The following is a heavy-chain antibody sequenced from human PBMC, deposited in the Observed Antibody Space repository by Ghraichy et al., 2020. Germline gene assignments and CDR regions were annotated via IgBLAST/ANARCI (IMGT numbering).Heavy chain of an antibody. CDR3: ASAPNYYDSSGYSYP. J-gene: IGHJ5*02. V-gene: IGHV3-30-3*01. Sequence: GGSLRLSCAASGFTFSSYAMHWVRQAPGKGLEWVAVISYDGSNKYYADSVKGRFTISRDNSKNTLYLQMNSLRAEDTAVYYCASAPNYYDSSGYSYPWGQGTLVTVSS. D-gene: IGHD3-22*01. CDR2: ISYDGSNK. CDR1: GFTFSSYA.